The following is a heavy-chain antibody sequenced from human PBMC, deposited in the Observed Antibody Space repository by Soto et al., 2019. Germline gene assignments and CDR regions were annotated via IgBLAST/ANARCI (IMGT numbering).Heavy chain of an antibody. CDR1: GFTFTRYS. CDR3: ARESEDLTSNFDY. J-gene: IGHJ4*02. CDR2: ISSTTNYI. Sequence: ASGFTFTRYSMNWVRQAPGKGLEWVSSISSTTNYIYYADSMKGRFTVSRDNAKNSVYLEMNSLSAEDTAVYYCARESEDLTSNFDYWGQGTLVTVSS. V-gene: IGHV3-21*01.